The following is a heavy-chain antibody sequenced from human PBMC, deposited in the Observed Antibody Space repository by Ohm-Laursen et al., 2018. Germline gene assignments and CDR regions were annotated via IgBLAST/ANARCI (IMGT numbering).Heavy chain of an antibody. CDR2: IYSSGST. V-gene: IGHV4-61*02. CDR1: GGSISSGGYY. Sequence: PSETLSLTCTVSGGSISSGGYYWSWIRQPAGKGLEWIGRIYSSGSTNYNPSLKSRVTMSVDMSKNQFSLKLSSVTAADTAVYYCARDSPRSYSSGLNYFDPWGQGTLVTVSS. D-gene: IGHD6-19*01. J-gene: IGHJ5*02. CDR3: ARDSPRSYSSGLNYFDP.